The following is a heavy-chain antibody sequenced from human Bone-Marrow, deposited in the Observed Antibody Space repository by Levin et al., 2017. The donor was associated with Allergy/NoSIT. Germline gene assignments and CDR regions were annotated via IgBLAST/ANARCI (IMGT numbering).Heavy chain of an antibody. V-gene: IGHV3-74*01. CDR1: GFTFSTYW. CDR2: INSDGSST. D-gene: IGHD6-13*01. Sequence: GESLKISCAASGFTFSTYWMYWVRQAPGKGLVWVSHINSDGSSTIYADSVKGRFTISRDNGKNTLYLQMNSLRAEDTAVYYCARERFSNSWFEAWFDPWGQGTLVTVSS. CDR3: ARERFSNSWFEAWFDP. J-gene: IGHJ5*02.